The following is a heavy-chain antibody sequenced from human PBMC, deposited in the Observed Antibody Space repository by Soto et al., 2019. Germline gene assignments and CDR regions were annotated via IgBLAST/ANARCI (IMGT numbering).Heavy chain of an antibody. V-gene: IGHV4-31*03. CDR3: ARVRYPRKFIHY. CDR2: HYNDGST. D-gene: IGHD1-26*01. J-gene: IGHJ4*01. Sequence: PSETLSLTCNVSGGSVSRGGYYWSWVRQNPEKGLEWIGYHYNDGSTFYNPALQSRAVISVDKTKNHLFLNLRSVTAADTAVYYCARVRYPRKFIHYCCPATLLTLS. CDR1: GGSVSRGGYY.